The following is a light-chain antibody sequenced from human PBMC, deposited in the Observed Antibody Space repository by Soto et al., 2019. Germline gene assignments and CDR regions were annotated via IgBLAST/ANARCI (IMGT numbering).Light chain of an antibody. CDR3: QQYNEWPPYT. Sequence: EIVMTQSPAPLSVSPGERVTLSCWASQSVSSKLAWYQQKPGQAPRLLIYGASTRATGIPARFSGSGSGTEFTLTISSLQSEDFAVYYCQQYNEWPPYTFGQGTKLEIK. J-gene: IGKJ2*01. CDR1: QSVSSK. CDR2: GAS. V-gene: IGKV3-15*01.